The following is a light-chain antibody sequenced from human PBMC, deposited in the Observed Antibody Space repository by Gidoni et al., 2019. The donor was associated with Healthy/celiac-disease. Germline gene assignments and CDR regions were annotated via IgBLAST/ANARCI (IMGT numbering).Light chain of an antibody. J-gene: IGKJ2*01. Sequence: EIVMTQSRATLSVSPGERATLSCRASQSVSSNLAWYQQKPGQAHSLLIYVASTSASGIPARFSGSGTGTEFTLTISSLQSEDFAVYYCQQYNNWPPGXTFGQGTKLEIK. CDR2: VAS. CDR3: QQYNNWPPGXT. CDR1: QSVSSN. V-gene: IGKV3-15*01.